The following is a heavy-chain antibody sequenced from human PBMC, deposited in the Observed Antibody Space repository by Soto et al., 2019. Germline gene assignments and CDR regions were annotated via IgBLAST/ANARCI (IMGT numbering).Heavy chain of an antibody. CDR3: ARWAGVVVPAAIHPFYYYGMDV. CDR2: TYYRSKWYN. J-gene: IGHJ6*02. Sequence: SQTLSLTCAISGDSVSSNSAAWNWIRQSPSRGLEWLGRTYYRSKWYNDYAVSVKSRITINPDTSKNQFSLQLNSVTPEDTAVYYCARWAGVVVPAAIHPFYYYGMDVWGLGTTVTVSS. V-gene: IGHV6-1*01. CDR1: GDSVSSNSAA. D-gene: IGHD2-2*02.